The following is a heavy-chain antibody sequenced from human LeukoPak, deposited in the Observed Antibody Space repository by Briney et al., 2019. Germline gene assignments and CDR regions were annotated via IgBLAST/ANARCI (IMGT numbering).Heavy chain of an antibody. V-gene: IGHV4-34*01. CDR2: INHSGST. J-gene: IGHJ4*02. D-gene: IGHD2-2*01. Sequence: SETLSLTCAVYGGSFSGYYWSWIRQPPGKGLEWIGEINHSGSTNYNPSLKSRVTISVDTSKNQFSLKLSSVTAADTAVYYCAGRPSPRGPRAVSFDYWGQGTLVTVSS. CDR3: AGRPSPRGPRAVSFDY. CDR1: GGSFSGYY.